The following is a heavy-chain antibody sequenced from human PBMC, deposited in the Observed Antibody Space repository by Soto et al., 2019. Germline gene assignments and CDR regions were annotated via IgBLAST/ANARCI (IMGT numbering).Heavy chain of an antibody. CDR3: ARTIGPYDFWSGPTDY. CDR2: IYPGDSDT. Sequence: GESLKISCKGAGYSFTSYWIGWVRQMPGKGLEWMGIIYPGDSDTRYSPSFQGQVTISADKSISTAYLQWSSLKASDTAMYYCARTIGPYDFWSGPTDYWGQGTLVTVSS. D-gene: IGHD3-3*01. J-gene: IGHJ4*02. V-gene: IGHV5-51*01. CDR1: GYSFTSYW.